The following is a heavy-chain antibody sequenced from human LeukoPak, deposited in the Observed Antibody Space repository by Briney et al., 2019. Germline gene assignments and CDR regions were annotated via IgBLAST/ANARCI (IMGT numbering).Heavy chain of an antibody. CDR1: GYTFTGYY. V-gene: IGHV1-2*06. D-gene: IGHD5-12*01. CDR3: ARVDSGYDLYYYYGMDV. Sequence: ASVKVSCKASGYTFTGYYMHWVRQAPGQGLEWMGRINPNSGGTNYAQKFQGRVTMTRGTSISTAYMELSRLRSDDTAVYYCARVDSGYDLYYYYGMDVWGQGTTVTVSS. J-gene: IGHJ6*02. CDR2: INPNSGGT.